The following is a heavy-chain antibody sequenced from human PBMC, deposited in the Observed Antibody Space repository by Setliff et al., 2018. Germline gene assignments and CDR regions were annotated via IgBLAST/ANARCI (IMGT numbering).Heavy chain of an antibody. CDR1: GGSFRSDG. V-gene: IGHV1-69*13. Sequence: SVKVSCKASGGSFRSDGFNWVRQAPGQGLEWMGRIIPVFRTAKYAQKFQGRVTISADESTRTAYMELSSLRFEDTAVYYCARDGVFYAMDVWGHGTTVTVSS. CDR2: IIPVFRTA. J-gene: IGHJ6*02. D-gene: IGHD3-10*01. CDR3: ARDGVFYAMDV.